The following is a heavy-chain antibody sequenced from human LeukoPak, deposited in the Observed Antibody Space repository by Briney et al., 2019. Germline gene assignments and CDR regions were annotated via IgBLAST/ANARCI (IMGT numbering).Heavy chain of an antibody. J-gene: IGHJ1*01. CDR3: AKGGSPYYYDSSGYPEYFQH. CDR2: ISGSGGST. D-gene: IGHD3-22*01. CDR1: GFTFSSYA. V-gene: IGHV3-23*01. Sequence: PGGSLRLSCAASGFTFSSYAMSWVRQAPGKGLEWVSAISGSGGSTYYADSVKGRFTISKDNSKNTLYLQMNSLRAEDTAVYYCAKGGSPYYYDSSGYPEYFQHWGQGTLVTVSS.